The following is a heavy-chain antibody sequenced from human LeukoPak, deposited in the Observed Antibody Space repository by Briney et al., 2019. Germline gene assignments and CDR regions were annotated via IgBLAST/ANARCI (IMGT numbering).Heavy chain of an antibody. J-gene: IGHJ4*02. Sequence: SVKVSCKASGGTFSSYAISWVRQAPGQGLEWMGRIIPILGIANYAQKFQGRVTITADKSTSTAYMELSSLRSEDTAVYYCARGAIQLWFPFDYWGQGALVTVSS. CDR1: GGTFSSYA. V-gene: IGHV1-69*04. CDR3: ARGAIQLWFPFDY. D-gene: IGHD5-18*01. CDR2: IIPILGIA.